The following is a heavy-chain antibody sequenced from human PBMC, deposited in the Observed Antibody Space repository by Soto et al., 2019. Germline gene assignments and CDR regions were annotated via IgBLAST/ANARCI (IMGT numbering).Heavy chain of an antibody. V-gene: IGHV4-39*02. CDR3: ARDGRGGNWFDP. Sequence: TSETLSLTCTVSGGSISSSSYYWGWIRQPPGKGLEWIGSIYYSGSTYYNPSLKSRVTISVDTSKNQFSLHLSSVTAADTAVYYCARDGRGGNWFDPWGQGTLVTVSS. J-gene: IGHJ5*02. CDR1: GGSISSSSYY. CDR2: IYYSGST. D-gene: IGHD2-15*01.